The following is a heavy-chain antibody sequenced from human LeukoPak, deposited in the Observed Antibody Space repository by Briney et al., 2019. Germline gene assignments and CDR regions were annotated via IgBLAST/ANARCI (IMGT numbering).Heavy chain of an antibody. CDR2: IYYSGST. CDR3: AREREGSSWHDAFDI. J-gene: IGHJ3*02. D-gene: IGHD6-13*01. CDR1: GGSISSYY. V-gene: IGHV4-59*01. Sequence: PSETLSLTCTVSGGSISSYYWSWIRQPPGKGLEWIGYIYYSGSTNYNPSLKSRVTISVDTSKNQFSLKLSSVTAADTAVYYCAREREGSSWHDAFDIWGQGTMVTVSS.